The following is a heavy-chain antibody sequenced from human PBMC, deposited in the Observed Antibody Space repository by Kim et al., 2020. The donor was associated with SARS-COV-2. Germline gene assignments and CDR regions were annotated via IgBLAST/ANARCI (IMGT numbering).Heavy chain of an antibody. CDR2: IYYSGST. V-gene: IGHV4-59*08. D-gene: IGHD3-22*01. J-gene: IGHJ5*02. Sequence: SETLSLTCTVSGGSISSYYWSWIRQPPGKGLEWIGYIYYSGSTNYNPSLKSRVTISVDTSKNQFSLKLSSVTAADTAVYYCARHGTYYYDSSGYRCWFDPWGQRTLVTVSS. CDR3: ARHGTYYYDSSGYRCWFDP. CDR1: GGSISSYY.